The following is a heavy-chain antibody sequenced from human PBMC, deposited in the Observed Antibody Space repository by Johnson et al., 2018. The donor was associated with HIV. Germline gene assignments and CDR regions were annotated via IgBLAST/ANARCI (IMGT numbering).Heavy chain of an antibody. CDR2: ISYDGSSK. D-gene: IGHD2-15*01. CDR1: AFTFSNYA. J-gene: IGHJ3*02. CDR3: ARSVGYCSGGSCSPDAFDI. Sequence: QVQLVESGGGVVQPGRSLRLACAASAFTFSNYAMHWVRQAPGKGLEWVAVISYDGSSKYYAESLKGRISISRDNSMNTLYLQMNSLRAEDTAVYFCARSVGYCSGGSCSPDAFDIWGQGTMVTVSS. V-gene: IGHV3-30-3*01.